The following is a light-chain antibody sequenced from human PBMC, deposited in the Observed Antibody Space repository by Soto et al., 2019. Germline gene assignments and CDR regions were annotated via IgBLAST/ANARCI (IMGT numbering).Light chain of an antibody. CDR2: HAS. CDR1: RSVSNY. J-gene: IGKJ5*01. Sequence: EIVLTQSPATLSLSPGESATLSCRASRSVSNYLAWYQQKPGQAPRLLIYHASSRPTDIPARYSGSRSGADFTLTISSLEPEDFEIYYCQQRSNSPITFGQGTRLEIK. V-gene: IGKV3-11*01. CDR3: QQRSNSPIT.